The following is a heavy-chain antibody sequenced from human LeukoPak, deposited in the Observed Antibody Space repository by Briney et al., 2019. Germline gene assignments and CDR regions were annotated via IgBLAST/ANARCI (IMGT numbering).Heavy chain of an antibody. CDR1: GFTVSSNY. CDR2: IYSGGST. CDR3: ASLIFYESSGYFSWGGPHRIKERNYYFDF. Sequence: GGSLRLSCAASGFTVSSNYMSWVRQAPGKGLEWVSVIYSGGSTYYADSVKGRFTISRDNSKNTLYLQMNSLRAEDTAVYYCASLIFYESSGYFSWGGPHRIKERNYYFDFWGQGTLVAAS. D-gene: IGHD3-22*01. J-gene: IGHJ4*02. V-gene: IGHV3-66*01.